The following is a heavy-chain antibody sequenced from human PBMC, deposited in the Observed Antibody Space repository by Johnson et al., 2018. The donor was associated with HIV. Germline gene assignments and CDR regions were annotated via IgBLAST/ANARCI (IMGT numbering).Heavy chain of an antibody. CDR2: ISFDGSNK. CDR1: GFTVSSNY. J-gene: IGHJ3*02. V-gene: IGHV3-30*03. Sequence: QVQLVESGGGLVQPGGSLRLSCAASGFTVSSNYMSWVRQAPGKGLEWLARISFDGSNKYYADSVKGRFTISRDNSKNTLYLQMNSLRAEDTAVYYCARDSPWELTAFDIWGQGTMVTVSS. CDR3: ARDSPWELTAFDI. D-gene: IGHD1-26*01.